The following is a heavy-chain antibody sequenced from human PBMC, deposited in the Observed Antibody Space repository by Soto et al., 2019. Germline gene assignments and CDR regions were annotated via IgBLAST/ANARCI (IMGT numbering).Heavy chain of an antibody. D-gene: IGHD6-19*01. V-gene: IGHV3-30*18. CDR3: AKEAVSALYFDY. CDR2: ISYDGSNK. J-gene: IGHJ4*02. CDR1: GFTFSSYG. Sequence: QVQLVESGGGVVQPGRSLRLSCAASGFTFSSYGMHWVRQAPGKGLEWVAVISYDGSNKYYADSVKGRFTISRDNSKNTLYLQMNSLRAEDTAVYYCAKEAVSALYFDYWGQGTLVTVSS.